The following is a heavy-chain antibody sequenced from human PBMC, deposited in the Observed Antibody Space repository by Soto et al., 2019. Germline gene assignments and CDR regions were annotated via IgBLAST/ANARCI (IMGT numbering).Heavy chain of an antibody. J-gene: IGHJ3*02. CDR2: ISPYSGGT. D-gene: IGHD2-15*01. CDR1: GYTFTSYG. V-gene: IGHV1-2*04. Sequence: ASVKVSCKASGYTFTSYGISWVRQAPGQGLEWMGWISPYSGGTNYAQKFQGWVTMTRDTSISTAYMELSRLRSDDTAVYYCARGGGIYCSGGSCYLEAFDIWGQGTMVTVSS. CDR3: ARGGGIYCSGGSCYLEAFDI.